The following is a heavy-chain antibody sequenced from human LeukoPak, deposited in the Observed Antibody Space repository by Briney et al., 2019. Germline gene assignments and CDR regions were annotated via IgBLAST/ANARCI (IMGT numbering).Heavy chain of an antibody. CDR2: IYHSGST. Sequence: SETLSLTCAVSGYSISSGYYWGWLRQPPGKGLEWIGSIYHSGSTYYNPSLKSRVTISVDTSKNQFSLKLSSVTAADTAVYYCALGYCSSTSCYENFDYWGQGTLVTVSS. V-gene: IGHV4-38-2*01. D-gene: IGHD2-2*01. J-gene: IGHJ4*02. CDR3: ALGYCSSTSCYENFDY. CDR1: GYSISSGYY.